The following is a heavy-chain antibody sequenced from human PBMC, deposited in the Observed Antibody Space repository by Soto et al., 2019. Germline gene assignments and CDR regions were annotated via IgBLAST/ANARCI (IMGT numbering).Heavy chain of an antibody. CDR2: IDWDDDK. D-gene: IGHD6-19*01. CDR3: ARIPGWLQGFDS. V-gene: IGHV2-70*04. CDR1: GFSLSTTGMR. Sequence: SGPTLVNPTQALTLTCTFSGFSLSTTGMRXSWIRQPPGKALEWLARIDWDDDKFYTTSLKTRLTISKDTSKNQVVLTMTNMDPIDTATYFCARIPGWLQGFDSWGQGTLVTVSS. J-gene: IGHJ4*02.